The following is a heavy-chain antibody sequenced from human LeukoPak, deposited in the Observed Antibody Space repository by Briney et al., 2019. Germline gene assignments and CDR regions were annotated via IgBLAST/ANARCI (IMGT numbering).Heavy chain of an antibody. CDR1: RYTFTGYY. Sequence: AAVKVSCKASRYTFTGYYMHWVRQAPGQGLEWMGWINPNSGGTNYAQKFQGRVTMTRDTSISTAYMELSRLRSDDTAVYYCARSPTSSYGLFQHWGQGTLVTVSS. CDR3: ARSPTSSYGLFQH. D-gene: IGHD5-18*01. CDR2: INPNSGGT. V-gene: IGHV1-2*02. J-gene: IGHJ1*01.